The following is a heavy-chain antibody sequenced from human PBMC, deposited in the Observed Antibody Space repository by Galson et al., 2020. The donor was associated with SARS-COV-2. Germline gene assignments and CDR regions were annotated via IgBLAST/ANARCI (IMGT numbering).Heavy chain of an antibody. V-gene: IGHV3-23*01. J-gene: IGHJ6*02. D-gene: IGHD6-19*01. Sequence: TGGSLRLSCAASGFTFSSYAMSWVRQAPGKGLEWVSAISESGGNTYYADSVKGRFTISRDNSKNTLYLQMNSLIAEDTAVYYGAKDLYRAVGTAVSGGHEDYYFYGLDVWGQGTTVTVSS. CDR1: GFTFSSYA. CDR2: ISESGGNT. CDR3: AKDLYRAVGTAVSGGHEDYYFYGLDV.